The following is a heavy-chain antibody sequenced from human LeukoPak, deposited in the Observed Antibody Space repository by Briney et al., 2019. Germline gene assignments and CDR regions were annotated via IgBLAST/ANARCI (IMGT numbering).Heavy chain of an antibody. CDR1: GFTVSGNY. CDR2: MYSSGST. Sequence: GGPLRLSCAVSGFTVSGNYMSWVRQAPGKGLEWVSVMYSSGSTDYADSVKGRFTISRDNSKNTLYLQMNSLRAEDTAVYYCAREGGPYSSTLRGHWGQGTLVTVSS. CDR3: AREGGPYSSTLRGH. D-gene: IGHD6-19*01. V-gene: IGHV3-53*01. J-gene: IGHJ4*02.